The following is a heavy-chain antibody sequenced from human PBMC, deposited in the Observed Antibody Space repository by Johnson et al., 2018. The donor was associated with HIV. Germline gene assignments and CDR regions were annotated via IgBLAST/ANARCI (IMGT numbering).Heavy chain of an antibody. J-gene: IGHJ3*02. V-gene: IGHV3-33*01. CDR3: ARAYSYGAFDI. Sequence: QVQLVESGGRVVQPGRSLRLSCAASGFTFNSYGMHWVRQAPGKGLEWVAVIWYDGTNKYYADSVKGRFTISRDNSKNTLYLQMSSLRAEDTAVYYCARAYSYGAFDIWGQGTMVTVSS. CDR2: IWYDGTNK. CDR1: GFTFNSYG. D-gene: IGHD5-18*01.